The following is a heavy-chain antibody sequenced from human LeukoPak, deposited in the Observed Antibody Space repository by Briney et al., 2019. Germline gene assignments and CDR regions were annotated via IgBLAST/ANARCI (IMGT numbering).Heavy chain of an antibody. J-gene: IGHJ4*02. CDR1: GYSISSGYF. D-gene: IGHD3-22*01. CDR2: INHSGST. V-gene: IGHV4-38-2*02. Sequence: SETLSLTCTVSGYSISSGYFWGWIRQPPGKGLEWIGEINHSGSTNYNPSLKSRVTISVDTSKNQFSLKLSSVTAADTAVYYCASKGHYYDSSGYPGDYWGQGTLVTVSS. CDR3: ASKGHYYDSSGYPGDY.